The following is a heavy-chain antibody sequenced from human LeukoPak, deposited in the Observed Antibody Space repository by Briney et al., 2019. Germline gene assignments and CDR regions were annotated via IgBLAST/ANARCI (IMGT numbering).Heavy chain of an antibody. J-gene: IGHJ3*02. Sequence: ASVKVSCKASGYTFTSYEMQWVRQAPGQRLEWMGWINVGDGNTKYSQRFQGRVTVTRDTSASTAYMELSSLRSDDTAVYYCARLRGGAAGTRDAFDIWGQGTMVTVSS. CDR2: INVGDGNT. CDR3: ARLRGGAAGTRDAFDI. CDR1: GYTFTSYE. D-gene: IGHD6-13*01. V-gene: IGHV1-3*01.